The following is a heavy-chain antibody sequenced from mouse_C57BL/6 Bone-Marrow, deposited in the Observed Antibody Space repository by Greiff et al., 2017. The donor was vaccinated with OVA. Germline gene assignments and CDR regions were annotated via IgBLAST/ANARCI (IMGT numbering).Heavy chain of an antibody. D-gene: IGHD1-1*01. Sequence: EVKLVESGGGLVQPGGSLSLSCAASGFIFTDYYMSWVRQPPGKALEWLGFIRNKANGYTTEYSASVKGRFTISRDNSQSILYLQMNALRADDSATYYCARSHYYYGSSPYYFDYWGQGTTLTVSS. CDR1: GFIFTDYY. V-gene: IGHV7-3*01. CDR2: IRNKANGYTT. J-gene: IGHJ2*01. CDR3: ARSHYYYGSSPYYFDY.